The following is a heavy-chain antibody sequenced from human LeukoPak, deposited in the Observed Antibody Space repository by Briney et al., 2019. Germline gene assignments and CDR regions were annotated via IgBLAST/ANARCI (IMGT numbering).Heavy chain of an antibody. V-gene: IGHV3-74*01. J-gene: IGHJ4*02. D-gene: IGHD1-14*01. CDR1: GFTFSSYW. CDR3: ARSNQADDY. Sequence: GGSLRLSCAASGFTFSSYWMHWARQVPGKGLVWVARINTGGSSTTYADSVKGRFTISRDNAKNMLYLQMDSLRDEDTGVYYCARSNQADDYWGQGTLVTVSS. CDR2: INTGGSST.